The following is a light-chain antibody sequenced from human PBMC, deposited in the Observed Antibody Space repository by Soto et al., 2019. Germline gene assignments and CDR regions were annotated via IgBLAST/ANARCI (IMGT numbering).Light chain of an antibody. Sequence: QSALTQPASVSGSPGQSSTISCTGTSSDVGGYNYVSWYQQHPGKAPKLMIYEVSNRPSGVSNRFSGSKSGNTASLTISGLQAEDAADYYCSSYTSSSTVVFGGGTKLTVL. V-gene: IGLV2-14*01. CDR3: SSYTSSSTVV. CDR1: SSDVGGYNY. CDR2: EVS. J-gene: IGLJ2*01.